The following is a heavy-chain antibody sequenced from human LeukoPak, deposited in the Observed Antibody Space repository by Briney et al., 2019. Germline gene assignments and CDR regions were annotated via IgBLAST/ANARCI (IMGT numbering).Heavy chain of an antibody. CDR2: ININTANP. CDR3: ARDVLVGVAARSIYFDY. V-gene: IGHV7-4-1*02. CDR1: GFTFTGHY. D-gene: IGHD6-6*01. J-gene: IGHJ4*02. Sequence: ASMKVSCKTSGFTFTGHYMHWLRQAPGQGLEWMGWININTANPTYAQGFTGRFVFSLDTSVSTAYLQISSLKAEDTAVYYCARDVLVGVAARSIYFDYWGQGTLVTVSS.